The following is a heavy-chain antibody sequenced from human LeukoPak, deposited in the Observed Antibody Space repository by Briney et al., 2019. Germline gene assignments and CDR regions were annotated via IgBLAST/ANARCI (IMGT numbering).Heavy chain of an antibody. CDR1: GFTVITND. D-gene: IGHD1-14*01. CDR2: LYSDGNT. V-gene: IGHV3-53*01. Sequence: GGSLRLSCAASGFTVITNDMTWVRQAPGKGLEWVSVLYSDGNTKYADSVQGRFTISRDNSKNTLHLEMNSLSPDDTAVYYCARGVEPLAANTLAYWGQGTLVTVSS. J-gene: IGHJ4*02. CDR3: ARGVEPLAANTLAY.